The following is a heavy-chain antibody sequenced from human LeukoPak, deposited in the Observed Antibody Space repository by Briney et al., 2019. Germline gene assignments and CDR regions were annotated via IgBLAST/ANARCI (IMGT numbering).Heavy chain of an antibody. D-gene: IGHD1-1*01. V-gene: IGHV3-7*03. CDR3: ARERGARSELEPGKDY. CDR2: IKQDGSEK. CDR1: GFTFSSYW. Sequence: PGGSLRLSCAASGFTFSSYWMNWVRQAPGKGLEWVANIKQDGSEKYYVDSVKDRLTISRDNAKNSLYLQMNSLRAEDTAVYYCARERGARSELEPGKDYWGQGTLVTVSS. J-gene: IGHJ4*02.